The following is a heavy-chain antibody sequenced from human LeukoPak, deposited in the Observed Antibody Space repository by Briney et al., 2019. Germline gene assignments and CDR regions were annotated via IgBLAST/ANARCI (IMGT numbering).Heavy chain of an antibody. CDR2: ITPHNGGT. Sequence: SSLKVSCKAYGYAFIAHDLHWVLQAPGQGLEYLGWITPHNGGTRYAQKFQGRVTITMDTSTSTAFMELTSLKSDDTAIYYCAKDGGRRSFDYWGQGTLVTVSS. D-gene: IGHD2-15*01. CDR3: AKDGGRRSFDY. CDR1: GYAFIAHD. J-gene: IGHJ4*02. V-gene: IGHV1-2*02.